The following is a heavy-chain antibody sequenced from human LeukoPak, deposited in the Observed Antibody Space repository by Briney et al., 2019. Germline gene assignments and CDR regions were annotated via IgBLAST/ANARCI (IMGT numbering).Heavy chain of an antibody. Sequence: GGSLRLSCVASGFTFSSYSMNWVRQAPGKVLEWVSYISSSSSTIYYADSVKGRFTIPRDNAKNSLYLQMNSLRAEDTAVYYCARDHHRRLYDSQARDTFDIWGQGTMVTVSS. D-gene: IGHD3-22*01. CDR1: GFTFSSYS. CDR3: ARDHHRRLYDSQARDTFDI. J-gene: IGHJ3*02. V-gene: IGHV3-48*01. CDR2: ISSSSSTI.